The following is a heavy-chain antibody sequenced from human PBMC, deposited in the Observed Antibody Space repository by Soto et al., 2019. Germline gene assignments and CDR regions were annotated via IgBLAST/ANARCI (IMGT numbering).Heavy chain of an antibody. CDR2: ISGSGGST. CDR1: GFTFSNYV. J-gene: IGHJ4*02. CDR3: ARRDSGSYYDY. V-gene: IGHV3-23*01. D-gene: IGHD1-26*01. Sequence: EVQELESGGGLVQPGGSLRLSGAASGFTFSNYVRRCLRQAPGKGLEWVSAISGSGGSTYYADSVKGRFIISRDNSNNAMYLQMNSLRADDTTGYYCARRDSGSYYDYWGQGTLVTVSS.